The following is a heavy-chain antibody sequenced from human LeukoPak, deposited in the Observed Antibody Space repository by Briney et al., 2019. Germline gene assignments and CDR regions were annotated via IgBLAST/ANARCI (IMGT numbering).Heavy chain of an antibody. V-gene: IGHV4-31*03. J-gene: IGHJ4*02. D-gene: IGHD3/OR15-3a*01. CDR1: GGSISSGGYY. Sequence: SETLSLTCTVSGGSISSGGYYWSWIRQHPGKGLEWIGYIYYSGSTYYNPSLKSRVTISVDTSKNQFSLKLSSVTAADTAVYYCARAPEEDYYFDSWGQGTLVTVSS. CDR3: ARAPEEDYYFDS. CDR2: IYYSGST.